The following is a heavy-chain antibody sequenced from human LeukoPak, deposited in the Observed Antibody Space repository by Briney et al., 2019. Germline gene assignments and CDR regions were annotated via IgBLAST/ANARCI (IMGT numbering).Heavy chain of an antibody. J-gene: IGHJ4*02. D-gene: IGHD3-16*02. V-gene: IGHV4-59*01. Sequence: PSETLSLICTVSGGSISTFYWTWIRQPPGKGLEWIGSIYYSGTTNYNPSLKSRVTISVDTSKNQFFLMVSSVAAADTAVYYCARAYSSYPYYFDSWGQGTLVTVSS. CDR1: GGSISTFY. CDR3: ARAYSSYPYYFDS. CDR2: IYYSGTT.